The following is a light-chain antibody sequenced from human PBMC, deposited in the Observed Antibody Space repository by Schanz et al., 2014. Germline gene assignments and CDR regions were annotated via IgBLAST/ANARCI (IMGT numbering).Light chain of an antibody. V-gene: IGKV1-5*01. CDR2: DAS. CDR1: QNIGRR. CDR3: QHYNTYSRP. J-gene: IGKJ1*01. Sequence: DIQMTPSPSSLSSSVGDRIIITCRARQNIGRRLAWYQQKPGRAPNLLISDASTLQSGVPSRFSGSGSGTDFTLTISSLQPDDFTTYYCQHYNTYSRPFGQGTKVEIK.